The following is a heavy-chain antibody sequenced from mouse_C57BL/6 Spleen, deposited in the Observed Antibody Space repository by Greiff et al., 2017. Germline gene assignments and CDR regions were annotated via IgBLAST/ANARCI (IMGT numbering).Heavy chain of an antibody. V-gene: IGHV1-39*01. D-gene: IGHD2-4*01. J-gene: IGHJ2*01. CDR1: GYSFTDYN. CDR3: ARLIYYDYDRGGFDY. CDR2: INPNYGTT. Sequence: VHVKQSGPELVKPGASVKISCKASGYSFTDYNMNWVKQSNGKSLEWIGVINPNYGTTSYNQKFKGKATLTVDQSSSTAYMQLNSLTSEDSAVYYCARLIYYDYDRGGFDYWGQGTTLTVSS.